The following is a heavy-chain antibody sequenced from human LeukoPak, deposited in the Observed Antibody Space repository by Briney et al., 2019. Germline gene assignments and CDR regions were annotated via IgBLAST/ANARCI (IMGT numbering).Heavy chain of an antibody. CDR3: ARHVFRHPDWFDP. J-gene: IGHJ5*02. D-gene: IGHD3-10*01. CDR1: GFTFSSYS. CDR2: ISSSSSYI. V-gene: IGHV3-21*01. Sequence: GGSLRLSCAASGFTFSSYSMNWVRQAPGKGLEWVSSISSSSSYIYYADSVKGRFTISRDNARNSLYLQMNSQRAEDTAVYYCARHVFRHPDWFDPWGQGTLVTVSS.